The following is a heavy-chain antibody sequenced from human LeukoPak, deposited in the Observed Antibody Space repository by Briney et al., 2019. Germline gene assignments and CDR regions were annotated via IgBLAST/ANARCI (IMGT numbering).Heavy chain of an antibody. CDR2: ISGSGGST. CDR3: AKDPRSTAV. J-gene: IGHJ4*02. CDR1: GDSINSLD. Sequence: GTLSLTCTVSGDSINSLDLWSWVRQPPGKGLEWVSAISGSGGSTYYADSVKGRFTISRDNSKNTLYLQMNSLRAEDTAVYYCAKDPRSTAVWGQGTLVTVSS. V-gene: IGHV3-23*01.